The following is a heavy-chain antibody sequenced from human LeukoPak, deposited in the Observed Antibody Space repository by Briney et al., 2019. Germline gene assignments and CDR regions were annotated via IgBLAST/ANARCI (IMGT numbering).Heavy chain of an antibody. D-gene: IGHD3-22*01. CDR1: GYSFTSYW. Sequence: GESLKISCKGSGYSFTSYWIGWGRQMPGKGLEWMGIIYPGDSETRYSPSFQGQVTISADKSISTAYLQWSSLKASDTAMYYCATVGYYYDSSGLLFDYWGQGTLVTVSS. CDR2: IYPGDSET. CDR3: ATVGYYYDSSGLLFDY. V-gene: IGHV5-51*01. J-gene: IGHJ4*02.